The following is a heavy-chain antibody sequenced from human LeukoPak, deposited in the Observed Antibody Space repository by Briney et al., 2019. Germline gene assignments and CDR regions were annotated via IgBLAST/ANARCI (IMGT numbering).Heavy chain of an antibody. J-gene: IGHJ4*02. CDR3: ARDYYASGSHDY. CDR2: IGTSSDT. V-gene: IGHV3-13*03. D-gene: IGHD3-10*01. Sequence: CAACGFTFSXYXXHWVRQGRRKGXEWVSGIGTSSDTYYPGSGKGQFTISREKAKTSLYLQVNSLRVGDTAVYYCARDYYASGSHDYWGQGTLVTVSS. CDR1: GFTFSXYX.